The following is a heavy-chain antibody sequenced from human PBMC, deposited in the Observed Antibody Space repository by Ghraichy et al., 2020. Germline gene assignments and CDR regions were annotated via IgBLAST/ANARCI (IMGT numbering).Heavy chain of an antibody. V-gene: IGHV3-7*03. CDR2: IKQDGSEK. D-gene: IGHD1-14*01. CDR3: ARDNNLPAVYLPPYYYGMDV. CDR1: GFTFSSYW. J-gene: IGHJ6*02. Sequence: LSLTCAAFGFTFSSYWMSWVRQAPGKGLEWVANIKQDGSEKYDVDSVKGRFTISRDNAKNSLYLQMNSLRAEDTAVYYCARDNNLPAVYLPPYYYGMDVWGQGTTVTVSS.